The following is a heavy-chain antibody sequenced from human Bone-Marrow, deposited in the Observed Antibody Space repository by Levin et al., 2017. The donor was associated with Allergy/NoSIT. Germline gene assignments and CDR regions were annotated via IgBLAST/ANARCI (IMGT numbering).Heavy chain of an antibody. CDR3: ASGQDTVLSPVGHYGMDV. J-gene: IGHJ6*02. CDR2: IYTGGSI. CDR1: GFTVSRNY. D-gene: IGHD4-17*01. Sequence: GGSLRLSCEASGFTVSRNYMSWVRQAPGKGLEWVSVIYTGGSIYYAESVKGRFTISRDDSKNTLFLQMNSLRAEDTAVYYCASGQDTVLSPVGHYGMDVWGQGTTVTVSS. V-gene: IGHV3-53*01.